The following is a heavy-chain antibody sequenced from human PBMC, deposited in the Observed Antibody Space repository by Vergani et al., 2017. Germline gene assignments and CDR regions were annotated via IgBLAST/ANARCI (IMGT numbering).Heavy chain of an antibody. V-gene: IGHV4-59*01. Sequence: QVHLQESGPGLVKPSETLSLTCSVSGGFISSSYWSWIRQVPGKGLEWMGYLYHSGTTNYNPSLKSRVTISVDTSKNQVCLKLTSMTAAETAVYYCARVAEYQVYNYIYYYMDVWGKGTTVTVSS. CDR1: GGFISSSY. CDR3: ARVAEYQVYNYIYYYMDV. J-gene: IGHJ6*03. D-gene: IGHD2-2*01. CDR2: LYHSGTT.